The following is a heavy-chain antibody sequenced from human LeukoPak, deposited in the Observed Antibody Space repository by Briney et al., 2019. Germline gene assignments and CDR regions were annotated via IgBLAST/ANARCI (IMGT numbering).Heavy chain of an antibody. CDR3: ATESGIVGATGFDY. V-gene: IGHV3-30*03. CDR2: ISYDGSNK. CDR1: GFIFSNYG. Sequence: QTGRSLRLSCAASGFIFSNYGMHWVRQAPGKGLEWVAVISYDGSNKYYADSVKGRFTISRDNSKNVVYLQMNSLRAEDTAVYYCATESGIVGATGFDYWGQGTLVTVSS. J-gene: IGHJ4*02. D-gene: IGHD1-26*01.